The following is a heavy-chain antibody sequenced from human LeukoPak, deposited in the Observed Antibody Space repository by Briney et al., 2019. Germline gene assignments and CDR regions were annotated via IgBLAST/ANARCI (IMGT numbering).Heavy chain of an antibody. D-gene: IGHD1-26*01. CDR2: IIPIFGTA. CDR1: GGTFSSYA. J-gene: IGHJ6*02. V-gene: IGHV1-69*13. Sequence: SVKVSCKASGGTFSSYAISWVRQAPGQGLEWMGGIIPIFGTANYAQKFQGRVTITADESTSTAYMELSGLRSEDTAVYYCANLVGATMYYYYGMDVWGQGTTVTVSS. CDR3: ANLVGATMYYYYGMDV.